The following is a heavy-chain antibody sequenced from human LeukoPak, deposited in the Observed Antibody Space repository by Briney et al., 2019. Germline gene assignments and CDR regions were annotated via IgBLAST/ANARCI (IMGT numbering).Heavy chain of an antibody. CDR2: ISGSGGST. D-gene: IGHD3-10*01. Sequence: GGSLRLSCAASGFTFSSNAMSWVRQAPGKGLEWVSAISGSGGSTYYADSVKGRFTISRDNSKNTLYLQMNSLRAEDTAVYYCAKDRVVRGVIIPLDYWGQGTLVTVSS. CDR3: AKDRVVRGVIIPLDY. CDR1: GFTFSSNA. V-gene: IGHV3-23*01. J-gene: IGHJ4*02.